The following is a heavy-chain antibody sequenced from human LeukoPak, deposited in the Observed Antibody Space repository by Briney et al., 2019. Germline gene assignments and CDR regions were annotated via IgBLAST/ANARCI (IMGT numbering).Heavy chain of an antibody. D-gene: IGHD6-13*01. CDR1: GFTFSSYS. J-gene: IGHJ4*02. Sequence: GGSLRLSCAASGFTFSSYSMNWVRQAPGKGLEWVSSISSSSSYIYYADSVKGRFTISRDNSKNTLYLQMSSLRTEDTALYYCAKVQQLATIYYFDYWGQGSLVTVSS. CDR3: AKVQQLATIYYFDY. V-gene: IGHV3-21*04. CDR2: ISSSSSYI.